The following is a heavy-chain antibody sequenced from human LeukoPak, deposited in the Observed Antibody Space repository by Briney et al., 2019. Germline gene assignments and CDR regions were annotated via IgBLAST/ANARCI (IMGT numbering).Heavy chain of an antibody. J-gene: IGHJ4*02. CDR3: ARVDYGDYFEFDY. D-gene: IGHD4-17*01. Sequence: ASVKVSCKASGYTFTGYYMHWVRQAPGQGLEWMGWINPNSGGTNYAQKFQGRVTMTRDTSISTAYMELSRLRSDDTAVYYCARVDYGDYFEFDYWGQGTLVTVSS. CDR2: INPNSGGT. V-gene: IGHV1-2*02. CDR1: GYTFTGYY.